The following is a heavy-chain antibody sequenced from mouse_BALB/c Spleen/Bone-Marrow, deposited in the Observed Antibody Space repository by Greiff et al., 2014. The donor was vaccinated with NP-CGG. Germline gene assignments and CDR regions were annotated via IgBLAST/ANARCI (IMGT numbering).Heavy chain of an antibody. Sequence: EVMLVESGGGLVQPGGSLRLSCATSGFIFTDYYMRWVRQPPGKALEWLAFIRNKANGYTSEYSASVKGRLTISRDNSQSFLDLQMNTRRAADSAAYYCARGGSSFYWFFDVWGAGTTVTVSS. CDR3: ARGGSSFYWFFDV. J-gene: IGHJ1*01. CDR2: IRNKANGYTS. V-gene: IGHV7-3*02. CDR1: GFIFTDYY. D-gene: IGHD1-1*01.